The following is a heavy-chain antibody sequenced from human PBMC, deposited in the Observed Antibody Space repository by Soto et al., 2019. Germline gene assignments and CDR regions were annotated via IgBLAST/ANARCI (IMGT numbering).Heavy chain of an antibody. J-gene: IGHJ3*02. Sequence: ETLSLTCTVSGDSISSSNSHWGWTRQPPGKGLEYIGSVYYGGAIFYSGNIYYNPSLKSRVTISVDTSKNQFSLRLSSVTAADTGVYYCVRYDRINMKPYSPEGFHIWGQGTMVTVSS. CDR3: VRYDRINMKPYSPEGFHI. V-gene: IGHV4-39*01. CDR1: GDSISSSNSH. CDR2: VYYGGAIFYSGNI. D-gene: IGHD3-3*02.